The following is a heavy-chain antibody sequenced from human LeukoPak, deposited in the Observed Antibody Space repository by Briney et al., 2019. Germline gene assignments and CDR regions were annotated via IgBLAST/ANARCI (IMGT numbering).Heavy chain of an antibody. CDR3: ARSAKPLWFGELSN. D-gene: IGHD3-10*01. CDR1: GGSMSSYY. V-gene: IGHV4-59*08. J-gene: IGHJ4*02. CDR2: IYYSGTS. Sequence: PSETLSLTCTVSGGSMSSYYWSWIRLPPGKGLEWIGNIYYSGTSNYHPSLRSRVTMSVDVSKNQFSLKLTSVTAADTAVYYCARSAKPLWFGELSNWGQGTLVTVSS.